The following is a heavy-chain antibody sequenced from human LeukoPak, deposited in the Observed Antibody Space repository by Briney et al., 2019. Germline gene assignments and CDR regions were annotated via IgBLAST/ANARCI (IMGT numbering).Heavy chain of an antibody. J-gene: IGHJ2*01. CDR2: INPNGGGT. V-gene: IGHV1-2*02. Sequence: ASVKVSCKASGYTFTGYYLHWVRQAPGQGPEWMGWINPNGGGTNYAQKFQGRVTMSRDTSISTAYMELAFLRSDDTAVYYCARELRRRWYFDLWGRGTLVTVSS. CDR1: GYTFTGYY. CDR3: ARELRRRWYFDL. D-gene: IGHD3-10*01.